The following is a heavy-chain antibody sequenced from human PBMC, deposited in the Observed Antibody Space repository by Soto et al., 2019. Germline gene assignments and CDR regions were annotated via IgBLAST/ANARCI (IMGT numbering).Heavy chain of an antibody. J-gene: IGHJ5*02. CDR3: ARGPISQQLVVFWFDP. CDR2: IIAIFGTA. CDR1: GGTFSSYA. V-gene: IGHV1-69*13. D-gene: IGHD6-13*01. Sequence: SVKVSCKASGGTFSSYAISWVLQAPGQGVEWMGGIIAIFGTANYAQKFQGRVTITADESTSTAYMELSSLRSEDTAVYYCARGPISQQLVVFWFDPWGQGTLVTVS.